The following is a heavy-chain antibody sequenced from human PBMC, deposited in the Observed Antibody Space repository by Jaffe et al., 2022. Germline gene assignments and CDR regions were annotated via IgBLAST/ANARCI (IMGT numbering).Heavy chain of an antibody. CDR1: GFTVSSNY. CDR3: AREGYCSGGSCYSSLYYYYMDV. Sequence: EVQLVETGGGLIQPGGSLRLSCAASGFTVSSNYMSWVRQAPGKGLEWVSVIYSGGSTYYADSVKGRFTISRDNSKNTLYLQMNSLRAEDTAVYYCAREGYCSGGSCYSSLYYYYMDVWGKGTTVTVSS. CDR2: IYSGGST. J-gene: IGHJ6*03. V-gene: IGHV3-53*02. D-gene: IGHD2-15*01.